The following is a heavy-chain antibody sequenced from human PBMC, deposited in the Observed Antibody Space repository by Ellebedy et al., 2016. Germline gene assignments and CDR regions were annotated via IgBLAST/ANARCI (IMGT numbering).Heavy chain of an antibody. CDR2: IYYSGST. V-gene: IGHV4-39*07. J-gene: IGHJ3*02. CDR1: GGSISSSSYY. CDR3: ARAAYSSGYDM. D-gene: IGHD6-19*01. Sequence: SETLSLTXTVSGGSISSSSYYWGWIRQPPGKGLEWIGSIYYSGSTYYNPSLKSRVTISVDTSKNQFSLKLSSVTAADTAVYYCARAAYSSGYDMWGQGTMVTVSS.